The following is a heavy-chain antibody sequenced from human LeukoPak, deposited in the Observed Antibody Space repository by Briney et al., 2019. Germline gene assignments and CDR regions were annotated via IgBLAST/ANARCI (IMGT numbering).Heavy chain of an antibody. CDR1: GFTFGDYA. Sequence: GGSLRLSCTVSGFTFGDYAMSCVRQAPGMGLEWVGLIRSRANGGTTEYAASVKGRFTISRDDSKSIAYLQMNSLKTEDTAVYCCTRGLGYSGSYPDAFDIWGQGTMVTVSS. J-gene: IGHJ3*02. V-gene: IGHV3-49*04. D-gene: IGHD1-26*01. CDR3: TRGLGYSGSYPDAFDI. CDR2: IRSRANGGTT.